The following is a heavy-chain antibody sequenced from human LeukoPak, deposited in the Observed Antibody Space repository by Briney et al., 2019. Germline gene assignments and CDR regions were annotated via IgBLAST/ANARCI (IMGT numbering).Heavy chain of an antibody. V-gene: IGHV4-39*07. CDR3: ARGITMIDSLSWFDP. D-gene: IGHD3-22*01. CDR1: GGSISSGSYY. CDR2: IYYSGST. J-gene: IGHJ5*02. Sequence: PSETLSLICTVSGGSISSGSYYWGWIRQPPGKGLEWIGSIYYSGSTYYNPSLKSRVTISVDTSKNQFSLKLSSVTAADTAVYYCARGITMIDSLSWFDPWGQGTLVTVSS.